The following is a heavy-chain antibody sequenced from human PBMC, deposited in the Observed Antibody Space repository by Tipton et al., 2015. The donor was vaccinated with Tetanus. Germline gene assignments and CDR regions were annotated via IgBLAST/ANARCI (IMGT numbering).Heavy chain of an antibody. J-gene: IGHJ4*02. D-gene: IGHD3-3*01. CDR3: VRANYEFPKKGPFDY. Sequence: QLVQSGPEVKEPGASVKVSCKAFGYTFTNYGIHWVRQAPGQGLEWLGWINPDSGGTKYTQNFQGRVTMTRDTPTTTVYLELTSLKSDDTAVYFCVRANYEFPKKGPFDYWGPGSLVIVSS. CDR2: INPDSGGT. V-gene: IGHV1-2*02. CDR1: GYTFTNYG.